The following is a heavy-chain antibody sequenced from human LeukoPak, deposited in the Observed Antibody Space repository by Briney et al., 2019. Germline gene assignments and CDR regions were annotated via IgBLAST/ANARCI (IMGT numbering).Heavy chain of an antibody. J-gene: IGHJ6*03. V-gene: IGHV4-34*01. CDR3: ARGGDFTEYYYMDV. CDR2: INHSGRT. D-gene: IGHD3-3*01. Sequence: SETLSLTCAGYGGSFSGYYWSWIRQPPGKGLEWIGEINHSGRTHYNPSLKSRVTISVDTSKNQFSLKLSSVTAADTAVYYSARGGDFTEYYYMDVWGKGTTVTVSS. CDR1: GGSFSGYY.